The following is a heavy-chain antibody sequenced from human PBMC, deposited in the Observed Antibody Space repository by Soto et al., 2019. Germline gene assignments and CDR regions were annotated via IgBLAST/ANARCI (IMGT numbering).Heavy chain of an antibody. CDR2: ILNDGSNR. CDR3: ARDDEYSGNGMDV. D-gene: IGHD3-10*01. Sequence: QVQLVESGGGVVQPGRSLRLSCAASGFTFSNYGMHWVRQAPGKRLEWVAVILNDGSNRYHADSVKDRFTISRDNSKNMLYLQMNSLRAEDTAVYYCARDDEYSGNGMDVWGQGTTVTVS. CDR1: GFTFSNYG. J-gene: IGHJ6*02. V-gene: IGHV3-33*01.